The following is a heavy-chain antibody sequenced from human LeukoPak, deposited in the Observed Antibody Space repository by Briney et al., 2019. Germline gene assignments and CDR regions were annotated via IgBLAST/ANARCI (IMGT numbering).Heavy chain of an antibody. CDR1: GGSISSTGYY. D-gene: IGHD4-17*01. CDR3: ASATAYGDYVRGGGWFDP. CDR2: IYYSGST. J-gene: IGHJ5*02. V-gene: IGHV4-39*07. Sequence: SETLSLTCTVSGGSISSTGYYWGWIRQPPGKGLEWIGSIYYSGSTNYNPSLKSRVTISVDTSKNQFSLKLSSVTAADTAVYYCASATAYGDYVRGGGWFDPWGQGTLVTVSS.